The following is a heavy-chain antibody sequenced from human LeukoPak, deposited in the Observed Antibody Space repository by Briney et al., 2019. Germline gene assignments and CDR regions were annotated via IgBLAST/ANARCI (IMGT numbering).Heavy chain of an antibody. Sequence: SETLSLTCTVSGGSVSHYYWSWIRQPPGKGLEWIGFFFYSGSTNYTPSLKSRVTISIDTSKNQFSLKLTSVTAADTAVYYCARAREGGTALRAFDFWGQGRMVTVSS. V-gene: IGHV4-59*02. CDR1: GGSVSHYY. CDR3: ARAREGGTALRAFDF. J-gene: IGHJ3*01. D-gene: IGHD1-26*01. CDR2: FFYSGST.